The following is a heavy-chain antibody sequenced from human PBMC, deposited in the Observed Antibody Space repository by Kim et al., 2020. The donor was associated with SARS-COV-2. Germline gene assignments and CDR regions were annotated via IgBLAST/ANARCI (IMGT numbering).Heavy chain of an antibody. D-gene: IGHD3-22*01. V-gene: IGHV3-23*03. CDR1: GFTFTSYA. CDR3: AKGYYDSSVTGFDY. CDR2: IYSGGSST. J-gene: IGHJ4*02. Sequence: GGSLRLSCAASGFTFTSYAMSWVRQAPGKGLEWVSVIYSGGSSTYYADSVKGRFTIFRDNSKNTLYLQMNSLRAEDTAVYYCAKGYYDSSVTGFDYWGQG.